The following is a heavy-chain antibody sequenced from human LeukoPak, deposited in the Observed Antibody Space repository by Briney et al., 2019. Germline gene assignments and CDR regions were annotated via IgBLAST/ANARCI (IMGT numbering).Heavy chain of an antibody. D-gene: IGHD4-17*01. CDR1: GYSFTSYG. Sequence: ASVKVSCKASGYSFTSYGFSWVRQAPGQGLEWMGWISPYNGNTVYAQNLQGRVTMTSDTSTSTAYMELRSLRSDDTAVYYCARDRRYGDYGYYFDYWGQGTLVTVSS. J-gene: IGHJ4*02. CDR3: ARDRRYGDYGYYFDY. CDR2: ISPYNGNT. V-gene: IGHV1-18*01.